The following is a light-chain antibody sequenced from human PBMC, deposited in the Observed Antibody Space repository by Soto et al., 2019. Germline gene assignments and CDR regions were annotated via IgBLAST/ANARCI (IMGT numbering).Light chain of an antibody. CDR3: HPYYTTPT. J-gene: IGKJ1*01. V-gene: IGKV4-1*01. Sequence: DIVMTQSPESLAVSLGERATITCKSSRTLLYISNNKNYLAWYQQKPGQPPKVLIYWASTRESGLPDRFSGSASGTDFQLTISSLKAEDVAVYYCHPYYTTPTFDQGTKVEL. CDR1: RTLLYISNNKNY. CDR2: WAS.